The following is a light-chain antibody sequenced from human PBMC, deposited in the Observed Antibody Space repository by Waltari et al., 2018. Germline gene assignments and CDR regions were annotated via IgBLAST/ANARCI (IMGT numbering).Light chain of an antibody. CDR1: QIISNY. J-gene: IGKJ4*01. CDR3: QQSYSTPLT. CDR2: AAS. V-gene: IGKV1-39*01. Sequence: DIQMTQSPSSLSASVGDSVTITCRASQIISNYLNWYPRKPGKAPNLLIYAASSLQSGVPSRFSGSGSGTDFTLTISSLQPEDFATYYCQQSYSTPLTFGGGTKVEIK.